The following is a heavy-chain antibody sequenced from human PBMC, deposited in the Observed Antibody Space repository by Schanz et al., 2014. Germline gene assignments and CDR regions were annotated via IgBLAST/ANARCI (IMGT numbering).Heavy chain of an antibody. J-gene: IGHJ4*02. V-gene: IGHV3-64*01. CDR1: GFTLSNYA. CDR2: LSANGDST. CDR3: ARDLPRTFLFDY. Sequence: EVQLVESGGGLVQPGGSLRLSCAAPGFTLSNYAMHWVRQTPDKGLEWVSGLSANGDSTFYSSSVKGRFTISRDISKNTLYLQMGSLRAEDTAVYYCARDLPRTFLFDYWGQGTLVTVSS.